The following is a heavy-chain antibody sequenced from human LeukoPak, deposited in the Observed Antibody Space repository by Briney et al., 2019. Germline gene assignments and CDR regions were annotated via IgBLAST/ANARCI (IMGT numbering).Heavy chain of an antibody. V-gene: IGHV3-23*01. Sequence: GGSLRLSCAASGFTFSNYAMSWVRQVPGRGLEWVSTISSRGDSTYDADSVKGRFTISRDNSKNSLYLQMNSVTAADTAVYYCARARITMVRGARNYYYGMDVWGQGTTVTVSS. CDR1: GFTFSNYA. CDR3: ARARITMVRGARNYYYGMDV. D-gene: IGHD3-10*01. CDR2: ISSRGDST. J-gene: IGHJ6*02.